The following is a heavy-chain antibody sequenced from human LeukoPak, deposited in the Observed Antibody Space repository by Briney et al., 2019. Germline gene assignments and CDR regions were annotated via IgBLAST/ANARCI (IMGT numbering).Heavy chain of an antibody. J-gene: IGHJ4*02. Sequence: SVKVSCKASGGTFSSYAISWVRQAPGQGLEWMGGIIPIFGTANYAQKFQGRVTITADKSTSTAYMELSSLRSEDTAVYYCASTTAVQDYYDSSGPFDYWGQGTLVTVSS. CDR3: ASTTAVQDYYDSSGPFDY. D-gene: IGHD3-22*01. CDR2: IIPIFGTA. CDR1: GGTFSSYA. V-gene: IGHV1-69*06.